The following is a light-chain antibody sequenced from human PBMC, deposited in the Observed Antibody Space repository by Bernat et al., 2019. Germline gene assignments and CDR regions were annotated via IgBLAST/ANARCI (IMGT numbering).Light chain of an antibody. Sequence: QAVLTQPPSASGTPGQRVTISCSGSSSDIGSNSVTWYQQFPGTAPKVLMYATSPRPSGVPDRFSGSKSGTSASLAISGLLSDDEAEYYCAGWDDSLNGWVFGGGTKLTV. V-gene: IGLV1-44*01. J-gene: IGLJ3*02. CDR2: ATS. CDR3: AGWDDSLNGWV. CDR1: SSDIGSNS.